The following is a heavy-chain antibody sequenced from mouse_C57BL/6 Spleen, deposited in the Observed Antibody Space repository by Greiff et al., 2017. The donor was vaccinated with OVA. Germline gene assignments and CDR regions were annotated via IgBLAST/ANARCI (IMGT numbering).Heavy chain of an antibody. Sequence: VQLQQSGPVLVKPGASVKMSCKASGYTFTDYYMNWVKQSHGKSLEWIGVINPYNGGTSYNQKFKGKATLTVDKSSSTAYMELNSLTSEDSAVYYCERWDTTAYYFDYWGQGTTLTVSS. D-gene: IGHD1-2*01. V-gene: IGHV1-19*01. CDR1: GYTFTDYY. CDR2: INPYNGGT. J-gene: IGHJ2*01. CDR3: ERWDTTAYYFDY.